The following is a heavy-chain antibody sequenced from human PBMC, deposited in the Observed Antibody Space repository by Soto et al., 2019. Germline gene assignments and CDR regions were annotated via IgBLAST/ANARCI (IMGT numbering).Heavy chain of an antibody. CDR3: ARGWFGPDV. V-gene: IGHV3-74*01. J-gene: IGHJ6*04. D-gene: IGHD3-10*01. Sequence: EVQLVESGGGLFNPGGPLSPSCAAPGLTFMGGWRNWVRQAPGKGLVWVSGIDNAGTDSTYADSVKGRFTSSRDNAKNMLYLQMNSLRVEDTAVYYCARGWFGPDVWGKGTTVTVSS. CDR1: GLTFMGGW. CDR2: IDNAGTDS.